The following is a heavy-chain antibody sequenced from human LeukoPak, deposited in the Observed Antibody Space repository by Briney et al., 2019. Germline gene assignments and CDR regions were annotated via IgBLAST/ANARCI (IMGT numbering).Heavy chain of an antibody. J-gene: IGHJ4*02. CDR2: INPSGGST. V-gene: IGHV1-46*01. Sequence: ASVKVSCKASGYTFTSYYMHWVRQAPGQGLEWMGIINPSGGSTSYAQKLQGRVTMTRDTSTSTVYMELSSLRSEDTAVYYCARAEYDILTGSQAFLDHWGQGTLVTVSS. CDR3: ARAEYDILTGSQAFLDH. D-gene: IGHD3-9*01. CDR1: GYTFTSYY.